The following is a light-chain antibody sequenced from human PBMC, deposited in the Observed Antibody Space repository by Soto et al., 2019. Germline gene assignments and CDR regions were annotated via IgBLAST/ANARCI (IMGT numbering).Light chain of an antibody. CDR3: QKYNSAPLT. V-gene: IGKV1-39*01. CDR2: AAS. CDR1: QSISSY. Sequence: DIKMTQSPSSLSASVGDRVTITCRASQSISSYLNWYQQKPGKAPKLLIYAASSLQSGVPSRFSGSGSGTDFTLTISSLQPEDAATYYCQKYNSAPLTFGGGTKVDIK. J-gene: IGKJ4*01.